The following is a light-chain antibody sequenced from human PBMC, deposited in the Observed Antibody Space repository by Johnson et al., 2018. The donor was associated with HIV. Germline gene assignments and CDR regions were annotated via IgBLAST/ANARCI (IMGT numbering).Light chain of an antibody. J-gene: IGLJ1*01. CDR2: ENN. V-gene: IGLV1-51*02. CDR1: NSNIGNNY. CDR3: GTWDSSLSALYV. Sequence: QSVLTQPPSVSAAPGQKVTVSCSGSNSNIGNNYVSWYQQVPGTAPKLLIYENNKRPSGIPDRFSGSKSGTSATLGITGLQTGDEADYYCGTWDSSLSALYVFGTSTKVTV.